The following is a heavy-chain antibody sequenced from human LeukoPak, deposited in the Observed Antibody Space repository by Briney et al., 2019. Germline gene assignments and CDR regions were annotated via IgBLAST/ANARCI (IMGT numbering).Heavy chain of an antibody. J-gene: IGHJ3*02. V-gene: IGHV3-23*01. CDR3: AKDVLDAFDI. CDR1: GFTFAAYA. CDR2: ISGSGGST. Sequence: AGGSLRLSCAASGFTFAAYAMHWVRHAPGRGLEWVSAISGSGGSTYYADSVKGRFTISRDNSKNTLYLQMNSLRAEDTAVYYCAKDVLDAFDIWGQGTMVTVSS.